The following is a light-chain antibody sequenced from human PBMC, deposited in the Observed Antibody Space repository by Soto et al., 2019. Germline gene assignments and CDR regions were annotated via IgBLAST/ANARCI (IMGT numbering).Light chain of an antibody. CDR2: DAS. CDR1: QSISNY. CDR3: QQRSNWPLT. Sequence: EIVLTQSPATLSLSPGERATLSCRASQSISNYLAWYQQKPGQAPRLLLYDASNRATGIPARFSGSESGKDFTLTISSLKPEDFAVYYCQQRSNWPLTFGGGTKVDIK. J-gene: IGKJ4*01. V-gene: IGKV3-11*01.